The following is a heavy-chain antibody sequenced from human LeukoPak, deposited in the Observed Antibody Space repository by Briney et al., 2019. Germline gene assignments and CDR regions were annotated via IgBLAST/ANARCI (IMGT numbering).Heavy chain of an antibody. CDR3: TRAEVSSGWYILRSLDGYFQH. CDR1: GFTFSSYG. D-gene: IGHD6-19*01. CDR2: IKSKTDGGTT. Sequence: PGGSLRLSCAASGFTFSSYGMHWVRQAPGKGLEWVGRIKSKTDGGTTDYAAPVKGRFTISRDDSKNTLYLQMNSLKTEDTAVYYCTRAEVSSGWYILRSLDGYFQHWGQGTLVTVSS. V-gene: IGHV3-15*01. J-gene: IGHJ1*01.